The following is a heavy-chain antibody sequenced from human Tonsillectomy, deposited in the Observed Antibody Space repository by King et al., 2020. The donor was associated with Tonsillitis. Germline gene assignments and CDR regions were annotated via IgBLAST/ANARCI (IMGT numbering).Heavy chain of an antibody. Sequence: VQLVESGGGLVQPGGSLRLSCSASGFTFSNYWMSWVRQAPGKGLVWVAHIRQDGSETYHVDPVKGRFTISRDNAKNSLYLRMTSLRAEDTAVYYCARGISAAGGRWYFDLWGRGTLVTVSS. D-gene: IGHD6-13*01. J-gene: IGHJ2*01. CDR1: GFTFSNYW. CDR3: ARGISAAGGRWYFDL. CDR2: IRQDGSET. V-gene: IGHV3-7*04.